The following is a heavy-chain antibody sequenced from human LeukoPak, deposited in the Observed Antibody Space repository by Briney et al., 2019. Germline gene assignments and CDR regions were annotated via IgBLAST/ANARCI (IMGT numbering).Heavy chain of an antibody. D-gene: IGHD4-17*01. V-gene: IGHV3-23*01. CDR2: ISESGGTT. CDR1: GFTFSSYA. CDR3: ATPPTVTRNY. J-gene: IGHJ4*02. Sequence: GGSLRLSCAASGFTFSSYAMNWVRQAPGKGLEWVSSISESGGTTDYADSVKGRFTISRDNSKNTLYLQMNSLRAEDTAVYYCATPPTVTRNYWGQGTLVTVSS.